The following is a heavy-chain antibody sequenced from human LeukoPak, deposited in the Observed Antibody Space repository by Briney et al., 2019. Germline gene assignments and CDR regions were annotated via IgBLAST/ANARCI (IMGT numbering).Heavy chain of an antibody. V-gene: IGHV3-7*01. Sequence: GPLRLSFAASGFTFSSYWMSWVRPAPGKELERVANIKQDGSEKYYLDSVKGRFTISRDNAKNSLYLQMNSLRAEDTAVYYCARDTYYDFWSGYYTSDYWGQGNLVTVSS. D-gene: IGHD3-3*01. CDR2: IKQDGSEK. CDR3: ARDTYYDFWSGYYTSDY. J-gene: IGHJ4*02. CDR1: GFTFSSYW.